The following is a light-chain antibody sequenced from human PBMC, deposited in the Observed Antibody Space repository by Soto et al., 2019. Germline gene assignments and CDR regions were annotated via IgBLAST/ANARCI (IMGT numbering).Light chain of an antibody. CDR1: QSIRST. CDR3: QQYNNWPRT. J-gene: IGKJ1*01. Sequence: ETVRTQSPATLSVSPGERATISCRASQSIRSTLAWFQKKPGQDPRILIYDASKRATGIPARFSGSGSGTEFNLTISRLQSEDFAVYYCQQYNNWPRTVSQGTKWEIK. CDR2: DAS. V-gene: IGKV3-15*01.